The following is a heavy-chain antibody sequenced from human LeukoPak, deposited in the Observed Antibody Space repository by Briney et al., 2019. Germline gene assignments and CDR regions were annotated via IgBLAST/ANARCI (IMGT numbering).Heavy chain of an antibody. CDR3: AKRAGSAWSAGA. D-gene: IGHD3-10*01. CDR1: GFTFSSYS. J-gene: IGHJ5*02. CDR2: IRNDASKT. Sequence: PGGSLRLSCAASGFTFSSYSMNWVRQAPGKGLDWVAYIRNDASKTYYADSVKGRFSISRDNSKNTVYLQMNNLLPEDTAVYYCAKRAGSAWSAGAWGQGTLVTVSS. V-gene: IGHV3-30*02.